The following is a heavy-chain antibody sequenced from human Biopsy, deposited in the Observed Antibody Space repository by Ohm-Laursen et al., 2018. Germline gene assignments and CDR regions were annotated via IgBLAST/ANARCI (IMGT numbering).Heavy chain of an antibody. D-gene: IGHD3-9*01. CDR1: GGTFSNYG. CDR2: NITILGTG. Sequence: SVTASCTAPGGTFSNYGANWVRQAPGRGLEWLGGNITILGTGNYAQNFQDRVTVAPDTSTSTATMELRSLRSDDTAVYYCATKLTGYFHHWGQGTLVIVSS. J-gene: IGHJ1*01. CDR3: ATKLTGYFHH. V-gene: IGHV1-69*06.